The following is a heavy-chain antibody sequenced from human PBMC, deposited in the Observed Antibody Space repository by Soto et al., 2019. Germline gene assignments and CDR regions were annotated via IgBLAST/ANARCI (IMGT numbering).Heavy chain of an antibody. CDR3: ARIAAAGTRLWFLSYSFAY. J-gene: IGHJ4*02. V-gene: IGHV4-59*08. Sequence: SETLSLTCTVSGGSIGTNYWSWIRQPPGKGLEWIGYIYYKGNTDYNPSLKSRVTIALDTPKNQFSLRLSSVTAADTAVYYCARIAAAGTRLWFLSYSFAYWGEGTLVTDCS. CDR1: GGSIGTNY. CDR2: IYYKGNT. D-gene: IGHD6-13*01.